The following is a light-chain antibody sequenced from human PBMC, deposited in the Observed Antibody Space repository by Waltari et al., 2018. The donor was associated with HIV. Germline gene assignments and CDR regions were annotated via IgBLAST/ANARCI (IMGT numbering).Light chain of an antibody. J-gene: IGLJ3*02. CDR1: SSDVGGYNS. CDR2: DVT. CDR3: CSYAGGYTLV. V-gene: IGLV2-11*01. Sequence: QSALTQPRSVSGSPGQSVTISCTGTSSDVGGYNSVPWYQQHPGKAPKLMIYDVTKRPSGVPDRFSGSKSGNTASLTISGLQAEDEADYFCCSYAGGYTLVFGGGTKLTVL.